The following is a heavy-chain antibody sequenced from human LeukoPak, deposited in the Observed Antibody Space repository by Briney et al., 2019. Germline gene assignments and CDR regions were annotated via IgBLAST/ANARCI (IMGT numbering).Heavy chain of an antibody. Sequence: GGSLRLSCAASGFTFSSYSMNWVRQAPGKGLEWVSVISGIGDSTYYADSVRGRFTLSRDNSKNTVYMQMNSLRAEDTAVYYCAKRGYFYDSKASDSWGQGTLVTVSS. CDR3: AKRGYFYDSKASDS. CDR2: ISGIGDST. D-gene: IGHD3-22*01. CDR1: GFTFSSYS. J-gene: IGHJ4*02. V-gene: IGHV3-23*01.